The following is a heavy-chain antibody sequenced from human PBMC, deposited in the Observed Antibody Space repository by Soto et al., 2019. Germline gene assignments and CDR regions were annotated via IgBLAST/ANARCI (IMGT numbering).Heavy chain of an antibody. V-gene: IGHV3-30-3*01. CDR1: GFTFSSYA. CDR3: ARVSDSSSWYYYYYGMDV. D-gene: IGHD6-13*01. Sequence: QVQLVESGGGVVQPGRSLRLSCAASGFTFSSYAMHWVRQAPGKGLEWVAVISYDGSNKYYADSVKGRFTISRDNSKTTLYLQMNSLRAEDTAVYYCARVSDSSSWYYYYYGMDVWGQGTTVTVSS. J-gene: IGHJ6*02. CDR2: ISYDGSNK.